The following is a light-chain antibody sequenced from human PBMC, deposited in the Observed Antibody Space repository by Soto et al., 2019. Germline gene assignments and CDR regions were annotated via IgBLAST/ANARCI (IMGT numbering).Light chain of an antibody. CDR2: DTS. J-gene: IGKJ5*01. CDR3: QQYGTSEII. V-gene: IGKV3-20*01. CDR1: QSVRNN. Sequence: EIVMTQSPATLSVSPGERFTLSCRASQSVRNNLAWYQQKPGQAPRLLIYDTSSRASGIPDRFSGSGSGTDFTLTISRLETEDFAVFYCQQYGTSEIIFGQGTRLEIK.